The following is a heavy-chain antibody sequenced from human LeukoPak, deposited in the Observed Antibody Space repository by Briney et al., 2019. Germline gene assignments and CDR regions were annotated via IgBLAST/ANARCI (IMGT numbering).Heavy chain of an antibody. D-gene: IGHD5-12*01. CDR1: GYTFTGYY. J-gene: IGHJ4*02. Sequence: ASVKVSCKASGYTFTGYYIHWVRQAPGQGLEWMGCINPNTGDTNYAQKFQGRVTMTRDTSISTAYMELSRLRSDDTAVYYCARDLRGLSDYWGQGTLVTVSS. CDR2: INPNTGDT. V-gene: IGHV1-2*02. CDR3: ARDLRGLSDY.